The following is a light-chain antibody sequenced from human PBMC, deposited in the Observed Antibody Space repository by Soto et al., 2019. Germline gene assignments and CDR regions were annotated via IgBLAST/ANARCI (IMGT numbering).Light chain of an antibody. CDR2: EVS. V-gene: IGLV2-8*01. CDR3: SSYAGSNILL. CDR1: SSDVGGYNY. J-gene: IGLJ2*01. Sequence: QSALTQPPSASGSPGQSVTISCTGTSSDVGGYNYVSWYQQHPGKAPKLMIYEVSKRPSGVPARFSGSKSGNTASLTVSGLQAEDEADYYCSSYAGSNILLFGGGTKVPS.